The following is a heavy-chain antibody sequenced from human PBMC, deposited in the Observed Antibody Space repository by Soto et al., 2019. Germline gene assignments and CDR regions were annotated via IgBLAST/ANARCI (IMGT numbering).Heavy chain of an antibody. CDR2: ISSSNNYM. CDR3: ASMGRGDYSYYYYGMDV. CDR1: GFTFSSYS. J-gene: IGHJ6*02. Sequence: PGGSLRLSCAASGFTFSSYSMNWVRQAPGKGLEWVSSISSSNNYMYYADSVKGRFTISRDNAKNSLFLQMNSLRAEDTAVYYCASMGRGDYSYYYYGMDVWGQGTTVTVSS. D-gene: IGHD4-17*01. V-gene: IGHV3-21*01.